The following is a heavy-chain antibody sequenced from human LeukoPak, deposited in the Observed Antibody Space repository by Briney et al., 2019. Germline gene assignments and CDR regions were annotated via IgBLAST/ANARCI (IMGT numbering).Heavy chain of an antibody. CDR2: IIPIIGTA. CDR1: GGTFSSYA. J-gene: IGHJ5*02. CDR3: AREGGVVLMVYAPNTGWFDP. Sequence: SVKVSCKASGGTFSSYAISWVRQAPGQGLEWMGGIIPIIGTANYAQKFQGRVTITADESTSTAYMELSSLRSEDTAVYYCAREGGVVLMVYAPNTGWFDPWGQGALVTVSS. D-gene: IGHD2-8*01. V-gene: IGHV1-69*01.